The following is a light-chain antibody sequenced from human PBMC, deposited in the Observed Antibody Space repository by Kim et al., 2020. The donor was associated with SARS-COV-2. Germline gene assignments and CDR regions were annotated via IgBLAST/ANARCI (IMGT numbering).Light chain of an antibody. CDR3: QSYDSSLSGYV. V-gene: IGLV1-40*01. J-gene: IGLJ1*01. CDR1: SSSIGAGYD. Sequence: QEVTLSCTGSSSSIGAGYDVHWYQQLPGTAPKRLIYGNSHRPSGVPDRFSGSKSGTSASLAITGLQAEDEADYYCQSYDSSLSGYVFGTGTKVTVL. CDR2: GNS.